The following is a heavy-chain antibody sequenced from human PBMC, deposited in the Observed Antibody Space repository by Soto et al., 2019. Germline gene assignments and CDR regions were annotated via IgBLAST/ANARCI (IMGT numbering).Heavy chain of an antibody. J-gene: IGHJ4*02. CDR1: GGSVSSGSYY. D-gene: IGHD5-18*01. CDR2: IFYSGST. Sequence: SETLSLTCTVSGGSVSSGSYYWSWIRQPPGKGLEWMGYIFYSGSTNYNPSLKSRVTISADTSKNQFSLKLSSVTAADTAVYYCARERSIGYSHVNHIDYWGQGTLVTVSS. CDR3: ARERSIGYSHVNHIDY. V-gene: IGHV4-61*01.